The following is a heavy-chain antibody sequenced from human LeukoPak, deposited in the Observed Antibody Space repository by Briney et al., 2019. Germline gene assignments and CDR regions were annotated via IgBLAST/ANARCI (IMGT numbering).Heavy chain of an antibody. J-gene: IGHJ5*02. CDR1: GGSFSGYY. D-gene: IGHD6-13*01. CDR2: INHSGST. CDR3: ARGIAAAGTVWFDP. Sequence: SETLSLTCAVYGGSFSGYYWSWIRQPPGKGLEWIGEINHSGSTNYNPSLKSRVTISVDTSKNQFSLKLSSVTAADTAVYYSARGIAAAGTVWFDPWGQGTLVTVSS. V-gene: IGHV4-34*01.